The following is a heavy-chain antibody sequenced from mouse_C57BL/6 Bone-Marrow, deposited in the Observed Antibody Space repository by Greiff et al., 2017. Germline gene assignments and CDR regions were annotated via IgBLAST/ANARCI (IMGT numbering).Heavy chain of an antibody. CDR3: ARGDSNYDFDY. J-gene: IGHJ2*01. CDR2: IDPSDSYT. Sequence: VQLQQPGAELVMPGASVKLSCKASGYTFTSYWMHWVKQRPGQGLEWIGEIDPSDSYTNYNQKFKGKSTLTVDKSSSTAYMQLSSLTSEDSAVYYCARGDSNYDFDYWGQGTTLTVSS. CDR1: GYTFTSYW. D-gene: IGHD2-5*01. V-gene: IGHV1-69*01.